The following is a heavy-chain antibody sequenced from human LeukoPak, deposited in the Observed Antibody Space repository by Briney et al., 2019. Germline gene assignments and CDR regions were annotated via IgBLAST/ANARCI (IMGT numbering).Heavy chain of an antibody. D-gene: IGHD6-13*01. J-gene: IGHJ5*02. CDR1: GGSFSGYY. Sequence: PSETLSLTCAVYGGSFSGYYWSWIRQPPGKGLEWMGEINHSGSTNYNPYLKSRVTISVDTSKNQFSLKLSSVTAADTAVYYCARGRGGSSRYLNWFDPWGQGTLVTVSS. CDR3: ARGRGGSSRYLNWFDP. V-gene: IGHV4-34*01. CDR2: INHSGST.